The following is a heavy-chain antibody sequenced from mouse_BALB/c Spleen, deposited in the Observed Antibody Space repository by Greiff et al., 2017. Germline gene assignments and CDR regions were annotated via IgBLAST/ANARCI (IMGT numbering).Heavy chain of an antibody. CDR1: GFTFSSYG. CDR2: ISSGGSYT. Sequence: EVKVVESGGDLVKPGGSLKLSCAASGFTFSSYGMSWVRQTPDKRLEWVATISSGGSYTYYPDSVKGRFTISRDNAKNTLYLQMSSLKSEDTAMYYCAITTVRNFDYWGQGTTLTVSS. V-gene: IGHV5-6*01. CDR3: AITTVRNFDY. D-gene: IGHD1-1*01. J-gene: IGHJ2*01.